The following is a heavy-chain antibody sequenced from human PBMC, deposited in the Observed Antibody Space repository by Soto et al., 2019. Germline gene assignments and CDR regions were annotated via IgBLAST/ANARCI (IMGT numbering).Heavy chain of an antibody. CDR1: GGTFSSYA. V-gene: IGHV1-69*06. J-gene: IGHJ4*02. D-gene: IGHD1-26*01. CDR2: IIPIFGTA. CDR3: ARSPMEVGAPSFDY. Sequence: QVQLVQSGAEVKKPGSSVKVSCKASGGTFSSYAISWVRQAPGQGLEWMGGIIPIFGTANYAQKFQGRVTITADKSTSTAYMELSSLRSEETAVYYWARSPMEVGAPSFDYWGQGTLVTVSS.